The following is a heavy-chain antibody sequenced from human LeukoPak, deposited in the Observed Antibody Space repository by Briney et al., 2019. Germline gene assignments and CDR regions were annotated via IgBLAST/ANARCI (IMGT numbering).Heavy chain of an antibody. CDR2: ISSSSTYI. D-gene: IGHD2-8*02. CDR3: AKSPLETCTGARCYPFDY. CDR1: GFTLSSYS. J-gene: IGHJ4*02. Sequence: GGSLRLSCAASGFTLSSYSLNWVRQAPGKGLEWVSSISSSSTYIYYADSVKGRFTISRDNAKKSLFLQMNILRAEDTAVYYCAKSPLETCTGARCYPFDYWGQGTLVTVSS. V-gene: IGHV3-21*04.